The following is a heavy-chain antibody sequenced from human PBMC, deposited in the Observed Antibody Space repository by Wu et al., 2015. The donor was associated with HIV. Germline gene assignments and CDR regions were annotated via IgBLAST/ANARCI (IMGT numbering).Heavy chain of an antibody. Sequence: QVQLVQSGAEVKKPGASVKVSCKASGYTFTRYGINWVRQAPGQGLEWMGWISTYNGNTNYAQKLRGQSHHRPQTHRTSTAYMXLRSLRSDDTAVYYCAREEYYYDNNYYLPSDYVGQGTLVTVSS. CDR3: AREEYYYDNNYYLPSDY. CDR2: ISTYNGNT. V-gene: IGHV1-18*01. J-gene: IGHJ4*02. D-gene: IGHD3-22*01. CDR1: GYTFTRYG.